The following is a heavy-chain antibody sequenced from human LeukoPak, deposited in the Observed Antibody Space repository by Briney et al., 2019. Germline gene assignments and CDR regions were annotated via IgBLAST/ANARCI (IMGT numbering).Heavy chain of an antibody. D-gene: IGHD1-26*01. Sequence: GGSQRLSCVASGFTVSSSFMSWVRQSPGKGREGVALIYSGGAPYYADAVKGRFTIASDTSKTTVYLQMNSLRAEDTAVYYCARERSGSYYTFEYWGLGALVTVSS. CDR3: ARERSGSYYTFEY. J-gene: IGHJ4*02. CDR1: GFTVSSSF. CDR2: IYSGGAP. V-gene: IGHV3-66*02.